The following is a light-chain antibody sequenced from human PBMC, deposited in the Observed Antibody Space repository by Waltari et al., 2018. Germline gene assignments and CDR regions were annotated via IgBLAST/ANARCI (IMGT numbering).Light chain of an antibody. CDR2: EVS. CDR3: GSYTLINTIVV. CDR1: SSDVGGYNY. V-gene: IGLV2-14*01. J-gene: IGLJ1*01. Sequence: QSALTQPASVSGSPGQSITISCTGTSSDVGGYNYVSWYQQHPGKAPKLIIYEVSNRPSGVSSRCSGSKSGNTASLTISGLQAEDEADYFCGSYTLINTIVVFGTGTKVTVL.